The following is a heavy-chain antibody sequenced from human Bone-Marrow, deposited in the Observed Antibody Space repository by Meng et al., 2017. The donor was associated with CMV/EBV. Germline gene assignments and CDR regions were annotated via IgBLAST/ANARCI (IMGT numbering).Heavy chain of an antibody. CDR2: LIPILGIA. J-gene: IGHJ6*02. D-gene: IGHD5-18*01. Sequence: SVKVSCKASGGTFSSYTISWVRQAPGQGLEWMGRLIPILGIANYAQKFQGRVTITADKSTSTAYMELSSLRSEDTAVYYCARHSEGPFYYYYGMDVWGQGTTVTVSS. V-gene: IGHV1-69*02. CDR1: GGTFSSYT. CDR3: ARHSEGPFYYYYGMDV.